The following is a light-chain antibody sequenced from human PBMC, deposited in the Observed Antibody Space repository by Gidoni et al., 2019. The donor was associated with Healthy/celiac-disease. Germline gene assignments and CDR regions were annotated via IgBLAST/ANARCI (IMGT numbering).Light chain of an antibody. V-gene: IGKV3-15*01. CDR2: GAS. Sequence: EIVMTQSPATLSVSPGERATLSCRASQSVSSNLAWYQQKPGQAPRLLIYGASTRATGIPARFSGSGSGKEFTLTISSLQSEDFAVYYCQQYKNWPWTFGQGTKVEIK. J-gene: IGKJ1*01. CDR3: QQYKNWPWT. CDR1: QSVSSN.